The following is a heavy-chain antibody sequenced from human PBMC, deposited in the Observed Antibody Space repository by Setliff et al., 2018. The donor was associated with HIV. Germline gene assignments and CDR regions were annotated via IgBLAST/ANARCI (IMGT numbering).Heavy chain of an antibody. Sequence: ASVKVSCKASGDTFTDYYFHWLRQAPGQGLEWMGRINPNSGGTNYAQKFQGRLTMTEDTSTDTAYMELSSLRSDDTAMYYCATDPGYSSTWYSESFQHWGQGTVVTVSS. CDR3: ATDPGYSSTWYSESFQH. CDR1: GDTFTDYY. J-gene: IGHJ1*01. CDR2: INPNSGGT. D-gene: IGHD6-13*01. V-gene: IGHV1-2*06.